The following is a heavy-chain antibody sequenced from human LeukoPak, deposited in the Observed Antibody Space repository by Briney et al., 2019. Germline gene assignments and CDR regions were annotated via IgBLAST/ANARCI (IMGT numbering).Heavy chain of an antibody. CDR2: IYPGDSDT. J-gene: IGHJ4*02. D-gene: IGHD5-18*01. CDR3: ANGIRGYSYGSDY. CDR1: GYSFTNNW. Sequence: GESLKISCKGSGYSFTNNWIGWVRQMPGKGLEWMGIIYPGDSDTRYSPPFQGQVTISADKSISTAYLQWSSLKASDTAMYYCANGIRGYSYGSDYWGQGTLVTVSS. V-gene: IGHV5-51*01.